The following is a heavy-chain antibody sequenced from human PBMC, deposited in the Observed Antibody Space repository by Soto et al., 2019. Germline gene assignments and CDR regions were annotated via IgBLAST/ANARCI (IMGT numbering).Heavy chain of an antibody. Sequence: SETLSLTCTVSGGSVSSGSYYWSWIRQPPGKGLEWIGYIYYSGSTNYNPSLKSRVTISVDTSKNQFSLKLSSVTAADTAVYYCARTLSSGYYYFDYWGQGTLVTVSS. D-gene: IGHD3-22*01. CDR3: ARTLSSGYYYFDY. J-gene: IGHJ4*02. V-gene: IGHV4-61*01. CDR2: IYYSGST. CDR1: GGSVSSGSYY.